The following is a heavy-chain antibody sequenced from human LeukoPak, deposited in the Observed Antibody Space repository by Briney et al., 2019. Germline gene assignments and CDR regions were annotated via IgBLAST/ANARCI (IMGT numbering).Heavy chain of an antibody. V-gene: IGHV6-1*01. CDR2: TYYRSKWYN. CDR3: TREMEAPDGYYFDY. CDR1: GDSVSSNSVA. D-gene: IGHD5-24*01. Sequence: SQTLSLTCAISGDSVSSNSVAWNWIRQSPSRGLEWLGRTYYRSKWYNDYAVSVKSRITINPDTSKNQFSLQLNSLTPEDTAVYYCTREMEAPDGYYFDYWGQGTLVTVSS. J-gene: IGHJ4*02.